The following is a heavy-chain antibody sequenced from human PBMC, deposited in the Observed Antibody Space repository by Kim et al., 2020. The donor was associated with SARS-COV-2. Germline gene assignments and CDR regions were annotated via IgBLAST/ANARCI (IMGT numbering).Heavy chain of an antibody. CDR1: GFTFSSSW. Sequence: GGSLRLSCAASGFTFSSSWMHWVRQAPGKGLVWVARISHDGSITSYADSVKGRFTISRDNAKNTLYLQMNSLRAEDTAVYYCARVGTLKATAGSKLHYFDYWGQGTQVTVSS. D-gene: IGHD6-13*01. CDR2: ISHDGSIT. V-gene: IGHV3-74*01. J-gene: IGHJ4*02. CDR3: ARVGTLKATAGSKLHYFDY.